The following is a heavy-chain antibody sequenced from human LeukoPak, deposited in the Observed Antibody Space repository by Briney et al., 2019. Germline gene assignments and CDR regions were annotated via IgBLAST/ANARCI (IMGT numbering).Heavy chain of an antibody. CDR1: GFTFSRYA. CDR2: ISDSGDNT. J-gene: IGHJ4*02. CDR3: AESRDGYNMYFFNY. V-gene: IGHV3-23*01. Sequence: GGSLRLSCVASGFTFSRYAMSWVRQAPGKGLEWVSGISDSGDNTYYADSVKGRFTISRDNSKNTLDLQMNSLRAEDTAVYYCAESRDGYNMYFFNYWGQGTLVTVSS. D-gene: IGHD5-24*01.